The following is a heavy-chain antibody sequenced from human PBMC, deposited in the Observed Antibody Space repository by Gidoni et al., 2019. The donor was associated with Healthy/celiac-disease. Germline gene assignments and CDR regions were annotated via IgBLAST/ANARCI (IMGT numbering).Heavy chain of an antibody. D-gene: IGHD6-19*01. Sequence: EVQLLESGGGLVQPGGCLRLSCAASGFTFSRYAMIWVRQAPGKGMEWVSGISGSGGSTYYADSVKGRFTISRDNSKNTLYLQMNSLRAEDTAVYYCAKKGRYSSGSPPNYYYYYMDVWGKGTTVTVSS. V-gene: IGHV3-23*01. CDR1: GFTFSRYA. CDR2: ISGSGGST. J-gene: IGHJ6*03. CDR3: AKKGRYSSGSPPNYYYYYMDV.